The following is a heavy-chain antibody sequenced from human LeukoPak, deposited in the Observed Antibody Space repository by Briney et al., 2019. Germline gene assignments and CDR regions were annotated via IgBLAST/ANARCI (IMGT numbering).Heavy chain of an antibody. Sequence: GESLKISCKASGYTFANYWIGWVRQMPGKGLEWMGIIYPGESDTRYSPSFQGQVTISADKSISTAYLQWSSLKASDTAMYYCARRMGYGSGSYLTSWGQGTLVTVSS. CDR1: GYTFANYW. J-gene: IGHJ5*02. D-gene: IGHD3-10*01. CDR2: IYPGESDT. V-gene: IGHV5-51*01. CDR3: ARRMGYGSGSYLTS.